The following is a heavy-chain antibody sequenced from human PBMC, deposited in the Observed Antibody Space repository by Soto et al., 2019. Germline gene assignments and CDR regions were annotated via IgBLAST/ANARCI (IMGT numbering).Heavy chain of an antibody. CDR2: IYYSGST. D-gene: IGHD3-9*01. Sequence: SETLSLTCTVSGGSISSYYWSWIRQPPGKGLEWIGYIYYSGSTNYNPSLKSRVTISVDTSKNQFSLKLSSVTAADTAVYYCARVGYYDIPLIPEPRWFDPWGQGTLFTVSS. CDR3: ARVGYYDIPLIPEPRWFDP. CDR1: GGSISSYY. V-gene: IGHV4-59*01. J-gene: IGHJ5*02.